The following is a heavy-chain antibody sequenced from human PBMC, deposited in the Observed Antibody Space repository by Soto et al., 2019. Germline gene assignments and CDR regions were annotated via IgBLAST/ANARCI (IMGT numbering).Heavy chain of an antibody. D-gene: IGHD3-10*01. CDR3: ARGVGSGSYYNQYNWFDP. V-gene: IGHV1-18*01. CDR1: GYTFTNYG. CDR2: INTYNGNT. J-gene: IGHJ5*02. Sequence: ASVKVSCKASGYTFTNYGISWVRQAPGQGLEWMGWINTYNGNTKYAQKFQGRVTMTTDTSTSTAYMELRSLRSDDTAVYYCARGVGSGSYYNQYNWFDPWGQGTLVTVS.